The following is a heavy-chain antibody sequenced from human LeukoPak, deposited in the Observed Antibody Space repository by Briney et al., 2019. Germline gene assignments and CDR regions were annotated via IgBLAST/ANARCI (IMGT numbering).Heavy chain of an antibody. CDR1: GFTFSSYS. CDR3: ARVLNSYYDFWSVALFDY. J-gene: IGHJ4*02. Sequence: PGGSLRLSCAASGFTFSSYSMNWVRQAPGKGLEWVSSISSSSSYIYYADSVKGRFTISRDNAKHSLYLQMNILRAEDTAVYYCARVLNSYYDFWSVALFDYWGQGTLVTVSS. V-gene: IGHV3-21*01. CDR2: ISSSSSYI. D-gene: IGHD3-3*01.